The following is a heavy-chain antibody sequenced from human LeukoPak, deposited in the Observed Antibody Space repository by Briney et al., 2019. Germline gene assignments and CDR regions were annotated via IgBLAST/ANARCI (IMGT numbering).Heavy chain of an antibody. V-gene: IGHV3-7*01. J-gene: IGHJ5*02. D-gene: IGHD3-16*01. CDR2: IKEDGTTI. CDR1: GFTFSNYW. Sequence: PGGSLRLSCTASGFTFSNYWMGWVRQAPGKGLEWVANIKEDGTTIYYVDSVKGRFTISRDNAKNSLYLQMNSVRDEDTAVYYCARVVDYGWCDPWGQGTLVAVSS. CDR3: ARVVDYGWCDP.